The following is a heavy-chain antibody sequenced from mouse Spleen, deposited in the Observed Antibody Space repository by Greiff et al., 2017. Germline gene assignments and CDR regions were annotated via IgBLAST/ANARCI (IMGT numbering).Heavy chain of an antibody. CDR3: ARRGDDGFAY. Sequence: EVQLQQSGPELVKPGASVKISCKASGYTFTDYYMNWVKQSHGKSLEWIGDINPNNGGTSYNQKFKGKATLTVDKSSSTAYMELRSLTSEDSAVYYCARRGDDGFAYWGQGTLVTVSA. D-gene: IGHD1-1*01. J-gene: IGHJ3*01. CDR2: INPNNGGT. V-gene: IGHV1-26*01. CDR1: GYTFTDYY.